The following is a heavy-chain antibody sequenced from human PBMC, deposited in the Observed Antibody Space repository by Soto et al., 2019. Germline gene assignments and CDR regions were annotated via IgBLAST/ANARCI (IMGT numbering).Heavy chain of an antibody. J-gene: IGHJ5*02. CDR1: GGSISSGGNS. V-gene: IGHV4-61*08. CDR3: ARSVFP. CDR2: IYYSGST. Sequence: PSETLSLTCAVSGGSISSGGNSWSWIRQPPGKGLEWIGYIYYSGSTNYNPSLKSRVTISVDTSKNQFSLKLSSVTAADTAVYYCARSVFPWGQGTLVTVSS.